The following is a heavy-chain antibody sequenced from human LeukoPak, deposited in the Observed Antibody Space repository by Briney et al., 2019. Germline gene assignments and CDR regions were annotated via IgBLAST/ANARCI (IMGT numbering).Heavy chain of an antibody. D-gene: IGHD3-10*01. CDR3: ARCTYFYASGSPETGY. CDR2: INQEGSDK. Sequence: PGGSLRLSCGASGFTFSGYWMSWVRQAPGKGVEWVANINQEGSDKYYVDSVKGRFTISRDNAKNSVYLQMNSLRAEDTALYYCARCTYFYASGSPETGYWGQGTLVTVSS. CDR1: GFTFSGYW. J-gene: IGHJ4*02. V-gene: IGHV3-7*03.